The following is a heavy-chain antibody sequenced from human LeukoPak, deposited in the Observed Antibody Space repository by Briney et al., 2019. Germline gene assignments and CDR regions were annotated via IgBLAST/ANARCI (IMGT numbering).Heavy chain of an antibody. J-gene: IGHJ4*02. CDR3: ARHSSGWLFDY. Sequence: PSETLSLTCTVSGGSISSSSYYWGWIRQPPGKGLEGIGRIYYSGRTYYNPSHKSRVTISVATSKNQFSLTLSSVTAADTAVFYCARHSSGWLFDYWGQGTLVTVSS. CDR2: IYYSGRT. CDR1: GGSISSSSYY. V-gene: IGHV4-39*01. D-gene: IGHD6-19*01.